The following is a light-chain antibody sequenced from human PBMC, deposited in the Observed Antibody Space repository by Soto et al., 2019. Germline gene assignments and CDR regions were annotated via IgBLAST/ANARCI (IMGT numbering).Light chain of an antibody. CDR1: QSVSRN. CDR3: QQYDNWLWT. J-gene: IGKJ1*01. Sequence: EIVLTQSPPTLSVSPGEGATLSCRASQSVSRNLAWYQQIPGQAPRLVIHGAFTRATGIPDRFSGSGSGTEFTLSISSLQSEDFAVYYCQQYDNWLWTFGQGTKVDI. V-gene: IGKV3-15*01. CDR2: GAF.